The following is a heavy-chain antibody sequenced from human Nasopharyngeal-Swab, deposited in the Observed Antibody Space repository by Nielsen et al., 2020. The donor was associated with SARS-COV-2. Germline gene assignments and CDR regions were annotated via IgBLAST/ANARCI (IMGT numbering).Heavy chain of an antibody. D-gene: IGHD5-24*01. Sequence: GGSLRLSCAASGFTFSDYYMSWIRQAPGKGLEWVSYISSSGSTIYYADSVKGRFTISRDNAKNSLYLQMNSLRAEDTAVYYCAREVATITGDPLEHFDYWGQGTLVTVSS. J-gene: IGHJ4*02. CDR3: AREVATITGDPLEHFDY. CDR2: ISSSGSTI. CDR1: GFTFSDYY. V-gene: IGHV3-11*01.